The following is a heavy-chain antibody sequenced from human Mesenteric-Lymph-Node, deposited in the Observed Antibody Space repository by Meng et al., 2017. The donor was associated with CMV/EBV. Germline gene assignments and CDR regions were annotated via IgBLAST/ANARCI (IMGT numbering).Heavy chain of an antibody. D-gene: IGHD3-3*01. CDR1: GGSFSDYY. J-gene: IGHJ6*02. CDR3: ARVSGGGGYYDFWSGYNYYYYGMDV. CDR2: INHSGST. V-gene: IGHV4-34*01. Sequence: GSLRLSCAVYGGSFSDYYWTWIRQPPGKGLEWIGEINHSGSTNQDPPPKSRVTMSVDTSKNQFSLKLSSVTAADTAVYYCARVSGGGGYYDFWSGYNYYYYGMDVWGQGTTVTVSS.